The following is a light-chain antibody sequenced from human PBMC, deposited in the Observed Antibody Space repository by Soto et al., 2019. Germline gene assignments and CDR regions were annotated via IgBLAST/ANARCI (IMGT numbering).Light chain of an antibody. J-gene: IGKJ1*01. CDR2: GAS. CDR1: QSVSNNY. CDR3: HQYGSSPWA. Sequence: DIVLTQSPGTLSLSPGERATLSCRASQSVSNNYLGWYQQKPGQAPRLLIYGASSRATGITDRFSGSGSGTDFTLPINRLEPEDFAVYYCHQYGSSPWAFGQGTKVEIK. V-gene: IGKV3-20*01.